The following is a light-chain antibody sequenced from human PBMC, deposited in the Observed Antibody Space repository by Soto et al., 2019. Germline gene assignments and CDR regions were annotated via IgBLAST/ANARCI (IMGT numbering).Light chain of an antibody. V-gene: IGLV2-14*01. CDR3: TSYTSSSTL. CDR1: SSDVGTYNY. Sequence: QSALTQPASVSGSPGQSITISCTGTSSDVGTYNYVSWYQHHPGKAPKLIIYEVSNRPSGVSNRFSGSKSGSTASLTISGLQAEDEADYHCTSYTSSSTLFGTGTKLTVL. J-gene: IGLJ1*01. CDR2: EVS.